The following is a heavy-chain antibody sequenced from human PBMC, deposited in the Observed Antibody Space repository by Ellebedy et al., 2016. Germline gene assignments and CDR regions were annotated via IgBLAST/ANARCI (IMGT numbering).Heavy chain of an antibody. D-gene: IGHD1-1*01. CDR2: FFYTGNT. V-gene: IGHV4-39*07. Sequence: SETLSLTXAVSGDSISSSSSYWVWIRQPAGKGLEWIGSFFYTGNTHYNPSLKSRVTISVDTSKNQFSLRLSSLTAADTAVYYCARAQLERRGYGMDGWGQGTTVIVSS. CDR1: GDSISSSSSY. CDR3: ARAQLERRGYGMDG. J-gene: IGHJ6*02.